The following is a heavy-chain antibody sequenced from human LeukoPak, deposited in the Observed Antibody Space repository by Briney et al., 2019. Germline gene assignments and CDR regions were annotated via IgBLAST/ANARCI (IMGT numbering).Heavy chain of an antibody. CDR2: IYHSGST. Sequence: SETLCLTCAVSGGSIRSSNWWSGARPPPGKGLEGMGEIYHSGSTNYKPSLKRRVTISGDEAKNQFSLKLSTVTAAGTGVYYWARDIAAAGRCDYWGQGTLVTVSS. CDR1: GGSIRSSNW. D-gene: IGHD6-13*01. V-gene: IGHV4-4*02. CDR3: ARDIAAAGRCDY. J-gene: IGHJ4*02.